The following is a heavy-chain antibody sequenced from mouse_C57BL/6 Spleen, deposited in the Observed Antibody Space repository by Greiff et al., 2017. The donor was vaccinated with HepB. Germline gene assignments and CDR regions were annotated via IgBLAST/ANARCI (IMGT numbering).Heavy chain of an antibody. CDR3: ARSTTVVGDFDV. Sequence: VKLQQPGTELVKPGASVKLSCKASGYTFTSYWMHWVKQRPGQGLEWIGNINPSNGGTNYNEKFKSKATLTVDKSSCTAYMQLSSLTSEDSAVYYCARSTTVVGDFDVWGTGTTVTVSS. V-gene: IGHV1-53*01. J-gene: IGHJ1*03. D-gene: IGHD1-1*01. CDR2: INPSNGGT. CDR1: GYTFTSYW.